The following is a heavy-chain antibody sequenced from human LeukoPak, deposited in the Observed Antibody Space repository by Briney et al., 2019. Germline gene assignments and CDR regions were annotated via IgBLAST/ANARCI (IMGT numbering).Heavy chain of an antibody. V-gene: IGHV3-23*01. CDR1: GFTFSSYA. Sequence: GGSLRLSCAASGFTFSSYAMSWVRQAPGKGLEWVSAISGSGGSTYYADSVKGRFTISRDNSKNTLYLQMNSLRAEDTAVYYCAKAFNSGIAPHCYFDLWGRGTLVTVSS. J-gene: IGHJ2*01. CDR3: AKAFNSGIAPHCYFDL. CDR2: ISGSGGST. D-gene: IGHD6-13*01.